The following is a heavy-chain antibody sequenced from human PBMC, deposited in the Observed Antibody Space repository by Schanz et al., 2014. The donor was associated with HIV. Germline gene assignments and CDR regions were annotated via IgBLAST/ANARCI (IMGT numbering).Heavy chain of an antibody. CDR3: AREGGNLVEGGYFFDY. V-gene: IGHV1-18*04. D-gene: IGHD2-15*01. Sequence: QVQLLQSGAEVKKPGASVKVSCEASGYTFTSYGVSWVRQAPGQGLEWMGWISGFHDNTNYAQKFQGRVTITTDTSTSTAYMELRSLRSDDTAVYYCAREGGNLVEGGYFFDYWGQGTLVTVSS. CDR2: ISGFHDNT. CDR1: GYTFTSYG. J-gene: IGHJ4*02.